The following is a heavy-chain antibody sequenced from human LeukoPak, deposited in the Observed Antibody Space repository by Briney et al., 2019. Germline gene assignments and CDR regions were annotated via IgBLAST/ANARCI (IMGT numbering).Heavy chain of an antibody. V-gene: IGHV1-2*02. CDR2: INPNSGGT. J-gene: IGHJ4*02. D-gene: IGHD6-13*01. Sequence: MGWINPNSGGTNYAQKFQGRVTMTRDTSISTAYMELSRLRSDDTAVYYCARDRWRGQQPYYWGQGTLVTVSS. CDR3: ARDRWRGQQPYY.